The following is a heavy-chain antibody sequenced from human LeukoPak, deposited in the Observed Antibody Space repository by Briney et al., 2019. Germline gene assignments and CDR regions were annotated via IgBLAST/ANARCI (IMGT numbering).Heavy chain of an antibody. Sequence: SETLSLTCTVSGASIRSDYWSWIRQPPGKGLEWIGYTHYSGSTYYNPSLKSRVTISVDTSKNQFSLKLSSVTAADTAVYYCATLGGYLDAFDIWGQGTMVTVSS. J-gene: IGHJ3*02. CDR2: THYSGST. CDR3: ATLGGYLDAFDI. V-gene: IGHV4-59*12. D-gene: IGHD3-10*01. CDR1: GASIRSDY.